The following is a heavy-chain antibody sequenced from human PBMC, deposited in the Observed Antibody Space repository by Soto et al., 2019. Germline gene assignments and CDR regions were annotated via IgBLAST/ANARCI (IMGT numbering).Heavy chain of an antibody. V-gene: IGHV4-4*02. J-gene: IGHJ4*02. D-gene: IGHD6-13*01. CDR3: AREAPGTSYFDC. CDR1: GDSISSNNW. Sequence: KLSETLSLTCAVSGDSISSNNWWSWVRQPPGKGLEWIGEIYYSGSTNYNPSLKSRVTISVDKSRNQFSLKLSSVTAADTAVYYCAREAPGTSYFDCWGRGTRVTVSS. CDR2: IYYSGST.